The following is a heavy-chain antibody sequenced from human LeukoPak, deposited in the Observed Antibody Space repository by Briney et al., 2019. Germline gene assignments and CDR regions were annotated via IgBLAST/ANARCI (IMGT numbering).Heavy chain of an antibody. D-gene: IGHD1-26*01. CDR1: GGSIRGYY. Sequence: SETLSLTCTVSGGSIRGYYWSWIRQTPGKGLEWIAYIYSSGTTNYNPSLKSRVTISVDTSKNQFSLKLSSVTAADTAVYYCARGSGSYYYYGMDVWGQGTTVTVSS. CDR3: ARGSGSYYYYGMDV. V-gene: IGHV4-59*12. J-gene: IGHJ6*02. CDR2: IYSSGTT.